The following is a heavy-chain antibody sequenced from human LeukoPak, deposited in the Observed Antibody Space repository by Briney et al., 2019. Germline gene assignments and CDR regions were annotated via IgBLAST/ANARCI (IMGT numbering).Heavy chain of an antibody. Sequence: SETLSLTCTVSGRSINTYYWSWIRQSAGKGLEWFGRMYISGSTNYHPSLKSRVTLSLDMSTNQLHLNLLSVTAAATALYHCVGDPVLPTGDPDGGFDIWGQGTRVTVSS. CDR1: GRSINTYY. V-gene: IGHV4-4*07. CDR2: MYISGST. J-gene: IGHJ3*02. CDR3: VGDPVLPTGDPDGGFDI. D-gene: IGHD2-15*01.